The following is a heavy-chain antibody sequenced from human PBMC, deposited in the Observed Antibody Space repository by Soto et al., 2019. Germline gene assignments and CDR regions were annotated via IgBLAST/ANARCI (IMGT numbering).Heavy chain of an antibody. V-gene: IGHV1-3*01. CDR1: GYTFTSYA. J-gene: IGHJ5*02. Sequence: ASVKVSCKASGYTFTSYAMHWVRQAPGQRLEWMGWINAGNGNTKYSQKFQGRVTITRDTSASTAYMELSSLRSEDTAVYYCAREYCSGGSCFNWWNWFDPWGQGTLVTVSS. D-gene: IGHD2-15*01. CDR3: AREYCSGGSCFNWWNWFDP. CDR2: INAGNGNT.